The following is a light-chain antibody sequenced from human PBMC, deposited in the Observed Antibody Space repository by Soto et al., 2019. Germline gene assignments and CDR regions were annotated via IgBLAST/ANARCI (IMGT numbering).Light chain of an antibody. CDR3: QQYSNWPPET. CDR2: GAS. J-gene: IGKJ1*01. CDR1: QSVGIN. V-gene: IGKV3-15*01. Sequence: EIVMTQSPATLSVSPGERATLSCRASQSVGINLSWYQQKPGQAPPRLINGASTKATAIPARFSGSGSGTEFTLPISSLQSEDFAVYYCQQYSNWPPETFGQGTKVDIK.